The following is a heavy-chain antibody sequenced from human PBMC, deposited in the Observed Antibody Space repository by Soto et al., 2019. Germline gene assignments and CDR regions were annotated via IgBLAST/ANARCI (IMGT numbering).Heavy chain of an antibody. CDR2: IYSGGST. CDR1: GFTVSSNY. J-gene: IGHJ4*02. V-gene: IGHV3-53*01. Sequence: EVQLVESGGGLIQPGGSLRLSCAASGFTVSSNYMSWVRQAPGKGLEWVSVIYSGGSTYYADSVKARFTISRDNSKNTLYLQMNSLRAEDTAVYYCARERQLRYFDYWGQGTLVTVSS. CDR3: ARERQLRYFDY. D-gene: IGHD6-6*01.